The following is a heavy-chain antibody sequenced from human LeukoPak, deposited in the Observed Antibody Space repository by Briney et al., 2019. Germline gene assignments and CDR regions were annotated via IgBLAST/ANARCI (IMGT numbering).Heavy chain of an antibody. J-gene: IGHJ4*02. Sequence: PSETLSLTCTVSGGSISSSSYYWGWIRQPPGKGLEWIASIYYSGSTYYNPSLKSRFTISVNTPKNQFSLKLSSVTAADTAVYYCAIETYYDYVWGSYRHDYWGQGTLVTVSS. CDR3: AIETYYDYVWGSYRHDY. V-gene: IGHV4-39*02. CDR2: IYYSGST. CDR1: GGSISSSSYY. D-gene: IGHD3-16*02.